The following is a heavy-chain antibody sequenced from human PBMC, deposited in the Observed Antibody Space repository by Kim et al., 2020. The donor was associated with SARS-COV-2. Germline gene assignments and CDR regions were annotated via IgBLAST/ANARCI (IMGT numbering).Heavy chain of an antibody. V-gene: IGHV1-69*13. D-gene: IGHD6-13*01. CDR2: IIPIFGTA. CDR3: ARGGSSSWYKNWYFDL. CDR1: GGTFSSYA. Sequence: SVKVSCKASGGTFSSYAISWVRQAPGQGLEWMGGIIPIFGTANYAQKFQGRVTITADESTSTAYMELSSLRSEDTAVYYSARGGSSSWYKNWYFDLWGRGTLVTVSS. J-gene: IGHJ2*01.